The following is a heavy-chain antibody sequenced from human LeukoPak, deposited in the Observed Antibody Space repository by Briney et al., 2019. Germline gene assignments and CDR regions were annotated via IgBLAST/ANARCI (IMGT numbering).Heavy chain of an antibody. CDR1: GYTLTELS. CDR2: VNCDNENT. Sequence: AASVKVSCKVSGYTLTELSIHWVRHTTGHGPEWMGWVNCDNENTRYARKFQGRVAITRDTSTRTVYLELNNLSSDDTAMYYCTRGPFLNGNAYNWFDPWGQGTLVTVSS. D-gene: IGHD1-20*01. CDR3: TRGPFLNGNAYNWFDP. V-gene: IGHV1-8*03. J-gene: IGHJ5*02.